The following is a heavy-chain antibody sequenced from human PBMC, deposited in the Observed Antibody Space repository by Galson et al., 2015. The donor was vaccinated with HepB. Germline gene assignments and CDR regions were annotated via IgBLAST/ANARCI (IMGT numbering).Heavy chain of an antibody. CDR2: IYYSGST. D-gene: IGHD3-16*01. Sequence: SEPLSLTCTVSGGSISSYYRSWIRQPPGKGLEWIGYIYYSGSTNYNPSLKSRVTISVDTSKNQFSLKLSSVTAADTAVYYCARDPSGEAFDIWGQGTMVTVSS. J-gene: IGHJ3*02. CDR3: ARDPSGEAFDI. CDR1: GGSISSYY. V-gene: IGHV4-59*01.